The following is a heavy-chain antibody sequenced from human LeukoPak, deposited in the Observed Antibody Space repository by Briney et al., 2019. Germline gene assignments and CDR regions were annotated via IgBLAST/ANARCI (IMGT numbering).Heavy chain of an antibody. CDR2: IYSGGST. CDR3: ARAGAVEVFDY. V-gene: IGHV3-53*01. Sequence: GGSLRLSCAASGFTVSSNYMSWVRRAPGKGLEWVSVIYSGGSTYYADSVKSRFTISRDNSKNTLYLQMNSLRAEDTAVYYCARAGAVEVFDYWGQGTLVTVSS. CDR1: GFTVSSNY. J-gene: IGHJ4*02. D-gene: IGHD6-19*01.